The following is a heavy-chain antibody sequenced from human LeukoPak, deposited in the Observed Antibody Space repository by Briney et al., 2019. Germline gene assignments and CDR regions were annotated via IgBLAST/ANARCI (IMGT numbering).Heavy chain of an antibody. D-gene: IGHD3-22*01. CDR2: IYSGGST. J-gene: IGHJ4*02. Sequence: GGSLRLSCAASGFTVSSNYMSWVRQAPGKGLEWVSVIYSGGSTYYADSVKGRFTISRDNSKNTLYLQMNSLRAEDTAVYYCARDPYDSSGYYPDYWGQGTLVTVSS. CDR3: ARDPYDSSGYYPDY. V-gene: IGHV3-53*01. CDR1: GFTVSSNY.